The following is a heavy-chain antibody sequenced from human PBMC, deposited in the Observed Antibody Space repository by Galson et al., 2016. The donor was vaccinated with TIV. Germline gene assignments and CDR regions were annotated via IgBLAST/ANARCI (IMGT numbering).Heavy chain of an antibody. Sequence: TLSLSCGVSGGFISNSNWWSWVRQPPGKGLEWIGETSHSGSTNYNPSLKSRVTISVDESRTHFSLNMNSVTAADTAVYFCARGYCSRTDCFRAFDIWGHGTMVTVSS. J-gene: IGHJ3*02. CDR1: GGFISNSNW. V-gene: IGHV4-4*01. CDR2: TSHSGST. D-gene: IGHD2-2*01. CDR3: ARGYCSRTDCFRAFDI.